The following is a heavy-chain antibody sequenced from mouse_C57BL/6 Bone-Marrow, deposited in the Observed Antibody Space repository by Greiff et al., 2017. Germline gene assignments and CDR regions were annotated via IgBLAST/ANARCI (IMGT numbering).Heavy chain of an antibody. Sequence: VQGVESGPGLVAPSQSLSITCTVSGFSLTSYGVSWVRQPPGKGLEWLGVIWGDGSTNYHSALRSRLSISKDNSKSQVFLKLNSLQTDDTATYYCAREGSAYYSNYEAYWGQGTLVTVSA. CDR1: GFSLTSYG. CDR2: IWGDGST. CDR3: AREGSAYYSNYEAY. D-gene: IGHD2-5*01. V-gene: IGHV2-3*01. J-gene: IGHJ3*01.